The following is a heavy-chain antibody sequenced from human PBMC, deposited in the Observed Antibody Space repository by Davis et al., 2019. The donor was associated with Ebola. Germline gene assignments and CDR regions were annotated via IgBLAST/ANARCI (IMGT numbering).Heavy chain of an antibody. J-gene: IGHJ4*02. Sequence: MPSETLSLTCAVSGGSISSGGYSWSWIRQPPGKGLEWIGYIYHSGSTNYNPSLKSRVTISVDTSKNQFSLKLSSVTAADTAVYYCARGRRYSYGPPRYWGQGTLVTVSS. D-gene: IGHD5-18*01. V-gene: IGHV4-30-2*01. CDR3: ARGRRYSYGPPRY. CDR1: GGSISSGGYS. CDR2: IYHSGST.